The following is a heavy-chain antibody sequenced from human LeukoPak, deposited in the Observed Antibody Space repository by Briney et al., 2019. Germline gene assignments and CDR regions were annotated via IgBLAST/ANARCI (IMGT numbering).Heavy chain of an antibody. Sequence: GGSLRLSCEASGFTFSRYWMHWVRQAPGKGLVWVSRINSDGSRTTYADSVKGRFTISRDNAKNSLYLQMDSLRGEDTAVYYCATGQGSRWDNWGLGTLVTVSS. CDR2: INSDGSRT. CDR3: ATGQGSRWDN. CDR1: GFTFSRYW. D-gene: IGHD6-13*01. V-gene: IGHV3-74*01. J-gene: IGHJ4*02.